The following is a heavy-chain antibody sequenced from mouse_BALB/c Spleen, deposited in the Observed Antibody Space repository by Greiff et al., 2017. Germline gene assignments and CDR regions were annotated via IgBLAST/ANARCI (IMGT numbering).Heavy chain of an antibody. J-gene: IGHJ4*01. D-gene: IGHD2-3*01. V-gene: IGHV5-17*02. CDR1: GFTFSSFG. Sequence: EVHLVESGGGLVQPGGSRKLSCAASGFTFSSFGMHWVRQAPEKGLEWVAYISSGSSTIYYADTVKGRFTISRDNPKNTLFLQMTSLRSEDTAMYYCARGMINYYAMDYWGQGTSVTVSS. CDR3: ARGMINYYAMDY. CDR2: ISSGSSTI.